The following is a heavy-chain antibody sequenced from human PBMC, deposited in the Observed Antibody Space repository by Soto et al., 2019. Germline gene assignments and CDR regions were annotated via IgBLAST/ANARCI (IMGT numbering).Heavy chain of an antibody. V-gene: IGHV4-34*01. CDR3: ARVERGCATTVVDAFDI. D-gene: IGHD1-1*01. CDR2: MSHSGGT. CDR1: GGSVNSGNYY. Sequence: QVQLQQWGAGLLKPSETLSLTCAVFGGSVNSGNYYWSWIRQPPGKGLEWIGEMSHSGGTHFNLSLKSRVTISVDTAKNHFSLKMSSVTAADTALYYCARVERGCATTVVDAFDIWGPGTMVTVSS. J-gene: IGHJ3*02.